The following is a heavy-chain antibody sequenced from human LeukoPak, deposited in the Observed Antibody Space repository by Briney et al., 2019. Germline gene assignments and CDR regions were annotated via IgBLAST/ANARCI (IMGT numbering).Heavy chain of an antibody. D-gene: IGHD3-10*01. CDR3: ERDIYGSGHGWFDT. CDR2: IHYSGST. V-gene: IGHV4-59*01. Sequence: SETLSLTCTVSHVSISTYYWSWIRQPPGKGLEWMGYIHYSGSTNYNPSLKSRVTISVDTSKKQLSLMLRSVTAADTAVYYCERDIYGSGHGWFDTWGQGRLVTVSS. J-gene: IGHJ5*02. CDR1: HVSISTYY.